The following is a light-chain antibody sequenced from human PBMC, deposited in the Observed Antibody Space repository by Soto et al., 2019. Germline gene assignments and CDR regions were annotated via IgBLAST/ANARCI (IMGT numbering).Light chain of an antibody. CDR3: ATWDNSLNGYV. Sequence: QSVLSQPPSVSGTPAQRVTISCSGSSSNIGSDAVNWYQQLPGTAPKLLIYTNNQRPSGVPDRFSGSKSGTSASLAISGLQSEDAADYYCATWDNSLNGYVFGAGTKLTVL. V-gene: IGLV1-44*01. J-gene: IGLJ1*01. CDR1: SSNIGSDA. CDR2: TNN.